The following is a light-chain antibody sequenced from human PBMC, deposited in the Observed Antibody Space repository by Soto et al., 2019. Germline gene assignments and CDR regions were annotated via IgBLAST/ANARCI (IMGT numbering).Light chain of an antibody. V-gene: IGLV1-40*01. Sequence: QSVLTQPPSVSGAPGQRVTISCTGSSSNIGAGYDVHWYQQLPGTVPKLLIYGNSNRPSGVPDRFSGSKSGTSASLAITGLQAEDEADYYCQSYDSSLHVVFGGGTKLTVL. CDR3: QSYDSSLHVV. CDR2: GNS. J-gene: IGLJ2*01. CDR1: SSNIGAGYD.